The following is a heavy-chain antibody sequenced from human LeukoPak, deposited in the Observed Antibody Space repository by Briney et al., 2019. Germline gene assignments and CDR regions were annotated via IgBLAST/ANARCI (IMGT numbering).Heavy chain of an antibody. Sequence: GGSLRLSCAASGFTFSSHWMHWVRQAPGKGLVWVSRINSDGSSISYADSVKGRFTISRDNAKNTLYLQMNSLRAEDTAVYYCAKGGIVVVITTLFDYWGQGTLVTVSS. D-gene: IGHD3-22*01. CDR2: INSDGSSI. J-gene: IGHJ4*02. V-gene: IGHV3-74*01. CDR3: AKGGIVVVITTLFDY. CDR1: GFTFSSHW.